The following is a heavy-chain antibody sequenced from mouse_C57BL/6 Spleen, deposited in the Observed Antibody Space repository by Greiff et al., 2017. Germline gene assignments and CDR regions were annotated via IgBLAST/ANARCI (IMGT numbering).Heavy chain of an antibody. CDR1: GYTFTDYN. D-gene: IGHD1-2*01. J-gene: IGHJ4*01. CDR3: ARRLGLGYAMDY. V-gene: IGHV1-18*01. Sequence: EVQLQQSGPELVKPGASVKIPCKASGYTFTDYNMDWVKQSHGTSLARIGDINPNNGGTIYNQKFKGKATLTVDKSSSTAYMELRSLTSEDTAVYYCARRLGLGYAMDYWGQGTSVTVSS. CDR2: INPNNGGT.